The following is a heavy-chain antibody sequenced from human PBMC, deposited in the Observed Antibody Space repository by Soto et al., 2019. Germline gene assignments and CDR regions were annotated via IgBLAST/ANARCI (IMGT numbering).Heavy chain of an antibody. CDR1: GFTFSSYS. V-gene: IGHV3-21*01. D-gene: IGHD3-16*01. CDR3: AREGGGYGAWLNGFDI. Sequence: EVQLVESGGGLVKPGGSLRLSCAASGFTFSSYSMNWVRQAPWKGLEWVSSISSSSSYIYYADSVKGRFTISRDNAKNSLYLQMNSLRAEDTAVYYCAREGGGYGAWLNGFDIWGQGTMVTVSS. CDR2: ISSSSSYI. J-gene: IGHJ3*02.